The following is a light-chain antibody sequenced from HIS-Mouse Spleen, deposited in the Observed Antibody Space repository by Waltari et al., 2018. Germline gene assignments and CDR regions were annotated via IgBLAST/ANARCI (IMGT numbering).Light chain of an antibody. CDR2: KAS. Sequence: DIQMTQSPSTLSASVGDRVTITCWASQSISSWLAWYQQKPGKAPKLLIYKASSLESGVPSRFSGSGSGTEFTLTISSLQPDDFATYYCQQYNSYIFTFGPGTKVDIK. J-gene: IGKJ3*01. V-gene: IGKV1-5*03. CDR3: QQYNSYIFT. CDR1: QSISSW.